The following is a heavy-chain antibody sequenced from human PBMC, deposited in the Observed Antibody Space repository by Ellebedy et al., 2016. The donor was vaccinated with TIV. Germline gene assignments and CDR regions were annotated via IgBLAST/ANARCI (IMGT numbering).Heavy chain of an antibody. Sequence: SQTLSLTCGVSDDYISRSTWWSWVRQPPGKGLEWIGEIYYTGSTNYNPSLKSRVTISLDTSKNRFSLKLTSVTAADTAIYYCAEHGLDVHAFDIWGQGTMVTVSS. CDR3: AEHGLDVHAFDI. CDR2: IYYTGST. D-gene: IGHD1/OR15-1a*01. CDR1: DDYISRSTW. J-gene: IGHJ3*02. V-gene: IGHV4-4*02.